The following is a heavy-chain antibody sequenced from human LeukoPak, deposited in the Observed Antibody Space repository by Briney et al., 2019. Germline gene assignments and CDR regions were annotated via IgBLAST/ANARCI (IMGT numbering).Heavy chain of an antibody. CDR3: ATGITGTFGNRDY. Sequence: GGSLRLSCAASGFTFSSYWMHWVRQAPGKGLVWVSRINSDGSSTSYADSVKGRFAISRDNAKNTLYLQMNSLRAEDTAVYYCATGITGTFGNRDYWGQGTLVTVSS. D-gene: IGHD1-7*01. CDR2: INSDGSST. V-gene: IGHV3-74*01. J-gene: IGHJ4*02. CDR1: GFTFSSYW.